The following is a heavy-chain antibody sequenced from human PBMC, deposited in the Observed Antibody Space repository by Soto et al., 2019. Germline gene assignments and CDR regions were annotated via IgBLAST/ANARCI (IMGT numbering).Heavy chain of an antibody. CDR2: IYYSGST. Sequence: SETLSLTCTVSGGSISSSSYYWGWIRQPPGKGLEWIGSIYYSGSTYYNPSLKSRVTISVDTSKNQFSLKLSSVTAADTVVYYCARLSRITIFGVINTSFDYWGQGTLVTVSS. CDR1: GGSISSSSYY. J-gene: IGHJ4*02. V-gene: IGHV4-39*01. CDR3: ARLSRITIFGVINTSFDY. D-gene: IGHD3-3*01.